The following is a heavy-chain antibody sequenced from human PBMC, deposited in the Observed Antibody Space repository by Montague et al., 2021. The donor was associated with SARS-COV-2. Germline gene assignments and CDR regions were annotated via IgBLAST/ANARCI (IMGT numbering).Heavy chain of an antibody. J-gene: IGHJ3*02. V-gene: IGHV3-30*04. Sequence: SLRLSCAASGFTFSSYAMHWVRQAPGKGLEWVAVISYDGSNKYYADSVKGRFTISRDNSKNTLYLQMNSLRAEDTAVYYCATEQLVQFDALDIWGQGTMVTVSS. CDR3: ATEQLVQFDALDI. D-gene: IGHD6-13*01. CDR1: GFTFSSYA. CDR2: ISYDGSNK.